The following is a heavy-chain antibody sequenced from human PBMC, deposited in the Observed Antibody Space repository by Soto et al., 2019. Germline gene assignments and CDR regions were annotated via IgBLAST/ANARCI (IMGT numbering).Heavy chain of an antibody. V-gene: IGHV3-23*05. Sequence: GGSLRLSCAASGVTFNCCAMSWVRLAPGKGLEWVANINNIATTTNYADSVKGRFTISRDQSKNTLYLLMNNLRAEDTAVYFCAKQARLLPSSYYFFSRTRGSQVTGSS. J-gene: IGHJ4*02. D-gene: IGHD5-12*01. CDR2: INNIATTT. CDR3: AKQARLLPSSYYFFS. CDR1: GVTFNCCA.